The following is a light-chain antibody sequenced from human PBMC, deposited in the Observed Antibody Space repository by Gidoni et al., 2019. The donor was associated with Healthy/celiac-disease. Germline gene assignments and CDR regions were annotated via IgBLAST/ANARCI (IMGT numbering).Light chain of an antibody. CDR3: QQYGSSPYT. Sequence: ESVLTQSTGTLSLSPGERATLSCRASQSVSSSYLAWYQQKPGQAPRLLIYGASSRATGIPDRFSGSGSGTDFTLTISRLEPEDFAVYYCQQYGSSPYTFXQXTKLEIK. V-gene: IGKV3-20*01. CDR1: QSVSSSY. J-gene: IGKJ2*01. CDR2: GAS.